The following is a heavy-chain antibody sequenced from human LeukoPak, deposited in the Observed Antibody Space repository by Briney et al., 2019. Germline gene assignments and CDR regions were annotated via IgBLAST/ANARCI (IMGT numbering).Heavy chain of an antibody. CDR1: GYTFTSYD. D-gene: IGHD5-24*01. V-gene: IGHV1-18*01. J-gene: IGHJ4*02. CDR2: ISAYNGNT. CDR3: ARFGMATTFDY. Sequence: ASVKVSCKASGYTFTSYDINWVRQATGQGLEWMGWISAYNGNTNYAQKLQGRVTMTTDTSTSTAYMELRSLRSDDTAVYYCARFGMATTFDYWGQGTLVTVSS.